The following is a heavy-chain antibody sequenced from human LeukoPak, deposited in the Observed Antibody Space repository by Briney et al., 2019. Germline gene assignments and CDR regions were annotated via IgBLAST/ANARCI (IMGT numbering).Heavy chain of an antibody. CDR2: IKQDGSEK. V-gene: IGHV3-7*01. Sequence: GGSLRLSCAASGFTFSSYWMSWVRQASGKGLEWVANIKQDGSEKYYVDSVKGRFTISRDNAKNSLYLQMNSLRAEDTAVYYCARVWSYSSSWYYFDYWGQGTLVTVSS. CDR3: ARVWSYSSSWYYFDY. J-gene: IGHJ4*02. CDR1: GFTFSSYW. D-gene: IGHD6-13*01.